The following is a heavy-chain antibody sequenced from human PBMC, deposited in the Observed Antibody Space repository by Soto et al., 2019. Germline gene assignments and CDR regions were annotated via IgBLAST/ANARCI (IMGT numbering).Heavy chain of an antibody. CDR3: ATDLVYHYGDSGH. Sequence: GGSLRLSCAASGFISTSYVMNWVRQAPGKGLEWVSSIGAYGASTYYADSVRGRFTISRDSSTNTLYLQMNSLRGEDTAVYYCATDLVYHYGDSGHWCQGPLVTVSS. CDR2: IGAYGAST. CDR1: GFISTSYV. J-gene: IGHJ4*02. D-gene: IGHD5-12*01. V-gene: IGHV3-23*01.